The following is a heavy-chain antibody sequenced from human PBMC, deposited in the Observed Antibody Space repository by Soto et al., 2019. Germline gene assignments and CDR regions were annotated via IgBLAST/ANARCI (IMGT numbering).Heavy chain of an antibody. J-gene: IGHJ5*02. CDR3: AKGITSGWSP. CDR1: GFTFSSYA. CDR2: ISGSGGST. D-gene: IGHD6-19*01. V-gene: IGHV3-23*01. Sequence: GGSLRLSCAASGFTFSSYAMSWVRRAPGKGLEWVSAISGSGGSTYYADSVKGRFTISRDNSKNTLYLQMNSLRAEDTALYYCAKGITSGWSPWGQGTLVTVSS.